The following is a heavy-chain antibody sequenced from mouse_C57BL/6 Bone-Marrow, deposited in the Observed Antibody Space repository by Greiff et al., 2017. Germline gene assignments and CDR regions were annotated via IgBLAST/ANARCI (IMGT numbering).Heavy chain of an antibody. V-gene: IGHV1-7*01. D-gene: IGHD1-1*01. J-gene: IGHJ2*01. CDR1: GYTFTSYW. CDR2: INPSSGYT. CDR3: TVVATDYFDY. Sequence: QVQLKESGAELAKPGASVKLSCKASGYTFTSYWMHWVKQRHGQGLEWIGYINPSSGYTKYNQKFKDKATLTADKSSSTAYMQLSSLTYEDSASNITTVVATDYFDYWGQGTTLPVSS.